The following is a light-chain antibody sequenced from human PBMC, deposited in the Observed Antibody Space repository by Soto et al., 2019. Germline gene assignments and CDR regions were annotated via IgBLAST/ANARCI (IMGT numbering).Light chain of an antibody. CDR3: NSYTTNSNRV. CDR1: NSDVGAYNY. V-gene: IGLV2-14*01. J-gene: IGLJ1*01. Sequence: QSALTQPACVSGSPGQSITISCTGTNSDVGAYNYVSWYQHHPGKAPKLMIYEVTNRPSGVSNRFSGSKSGNTASLTISGLQAEDEADYYCNSYTTNSNRVFGTGTKVTV. CDR2: EVT.